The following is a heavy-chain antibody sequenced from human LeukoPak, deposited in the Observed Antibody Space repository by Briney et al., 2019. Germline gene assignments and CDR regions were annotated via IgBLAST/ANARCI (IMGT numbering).Heavy chain of an antibody. D-gene: IGHD3-22*01. V-gene: IGHV5-51*01. Sequence: GEWRKISCTASGYSFIPYWIGWVRQMPGKGLEWMGIIYPVDFDATYSPSFEGQVTISTDKSIRNDYLQWRSLKASDTAMYYCARHKRDSSGYVIDYWGQGNLVTVST. CDR2: IYPVDFDA. CDR3: ARHKRDSSGYVIDY. CDR1: GYSFIPYW. J-gene: IGHJ4*02.